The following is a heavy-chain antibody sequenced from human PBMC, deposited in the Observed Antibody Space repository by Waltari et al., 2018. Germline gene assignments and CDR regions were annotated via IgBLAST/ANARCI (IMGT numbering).Heavy chain of an antibody. CDR3: ARGDYDFWSGYPESDFSYYYYMDV. CDR2: IIPIFGTA. Sequence: QVQLVQSGAEVKKPGSSVKVSCKASGGTFSSYAISWVRQATGQGLEWMGGIIPIFGTANYAQKFQGRVTITADESTSTAYMELSSLRSEDTAVYYCARGDYDFWSGYPESDFSYYYYMDVWGKGTTVTVSS. J-gene: IGHJ6*03. D-gene: IGHD3-3*01. CDR1: GGTFSSYA. V-gene: IGHV1-69*12.